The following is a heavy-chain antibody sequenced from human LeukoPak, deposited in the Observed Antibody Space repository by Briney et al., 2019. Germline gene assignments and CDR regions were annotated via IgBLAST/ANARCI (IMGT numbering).Heavy chain of an antibody. V-gene: IGHV3-30*03. CDR2: ISYDGSNK. J-gene: IGHJ6*03. CDR3: ARDSYYDSSGYPSRRYYYYMDV. CDR1: GFTFSSYG. D-gene: IGHD3-22*01. Sequence: GGSLRLSCAASGFTFSSYGMHWVRQAPGKGLEWVAVISYDGSNKYYADSVKGRFTISRDNSKNTLYLQMNSLRAEDTAVYYCARDSYYDSSGYPSRRYYYYMDVWDKGTTVTVSS.